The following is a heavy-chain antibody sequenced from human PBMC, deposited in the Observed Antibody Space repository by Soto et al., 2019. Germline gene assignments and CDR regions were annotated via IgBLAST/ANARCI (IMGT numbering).Heavy chain of an antibody. CDR1: GFTFSSYA. J-gene: IGHJ4*01. CDR2: LSGSGSGS. Sequence: GGTLSLSCAASGFTFSSYAMSWVRQAPGKGLEWVSTLSGSGSGSYYPDSLRGRFTISRDNSKNTLYLQMNNLRAEDTAVYYCAKAPISLDGSGYYFASFDYWGHGTRVTVSS. CDR3: AKAPISLDGSGYYFASFDY. D-gene: IGHD3-22*01. V-gene: IGHV3-23*01.